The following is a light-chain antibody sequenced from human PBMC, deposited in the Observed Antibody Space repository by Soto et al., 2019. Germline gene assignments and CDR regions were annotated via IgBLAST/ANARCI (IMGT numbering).Light chain of an antibody. CDR2: STS. Sequence: DVQLTQSPSSLSASVVDRGTVSVLSSQNIDNYLNWYVQRPGKAPEILIYSTSNLKSGVPSRFRGSGSGTDFSLTINSLQSEDFATYYCQQSSNIPWTFGQGTKVDIK. CDR3: QQSSNIPWT. CDR1: QNIDNY. J-gene: IGKJ1*01. V-gene: IGKV1-39*01.